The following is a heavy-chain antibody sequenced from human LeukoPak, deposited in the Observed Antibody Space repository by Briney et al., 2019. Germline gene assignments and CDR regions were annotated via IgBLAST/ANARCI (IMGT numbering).Heavy chain of an antibody. D-gene: IGHD6-6*01. Sequence: PGRSLRLSCAASGFTFSSYAMSWVRQAPGKGLEWVAFIRYDGSNKYYADSVKGRFTISRDNSKNTLYLQMNSLRAEDTAVYYCAKDGTRGWQLRYYYYYMDVWGKGTTVTVSS. V-gene: IGHV3-30*02. CDR1: GFTFSSYA. CDR2: IRYDGSNK. CDR3: AKDGTRGWQLRYYYYYMDV. J-gene: IGHJ6*03.